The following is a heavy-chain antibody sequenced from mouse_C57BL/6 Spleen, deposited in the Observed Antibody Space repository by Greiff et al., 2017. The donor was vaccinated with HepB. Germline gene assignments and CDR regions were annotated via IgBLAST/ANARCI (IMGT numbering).Heavy chain of an antibody. CDR3: ARSYYYGSSYWAMDY. V-gene: IGHV5-17*01. CDR2: ISSGSSTI. D-gene: IGHD1-1*01. CDR1: GFTFSDYG. J-gene: IGHJ4*01. Sequence: EVQLVESGGGLVKPGGSLKLSCAASGFTFSDYGMHWVRQAPEKGLEWVAYISSGSSTIYYADTVKGRFTISRDNAKNTLFLQMTSLRSEDTAMYYCARSYYYGSSYWAMDYWGQGTSVTVSS.